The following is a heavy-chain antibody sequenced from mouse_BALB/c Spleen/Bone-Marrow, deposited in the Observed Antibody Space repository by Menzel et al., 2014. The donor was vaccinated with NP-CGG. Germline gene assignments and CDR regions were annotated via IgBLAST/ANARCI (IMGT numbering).Heavy chain of an antibody. D-gene: IGHD2-4*01. CDR3: AGYDYSQAWFAY. V-gene: IGHV14-3*02. J-gene: IGHJ3*01. CDR2: IDPANGNT. CDR1: GFNIKDTY. Sequence: EVQLQQSGAELVKPGASVKLSCTASGFNIKDTYMHWVKQRPEQGLEWIGRIDPANGNTKYDPKFQGKATITADTSSNTACMQLSSLTSEDTAVYYCAGYDYSQAWFAYWGQGTLVTVSA.